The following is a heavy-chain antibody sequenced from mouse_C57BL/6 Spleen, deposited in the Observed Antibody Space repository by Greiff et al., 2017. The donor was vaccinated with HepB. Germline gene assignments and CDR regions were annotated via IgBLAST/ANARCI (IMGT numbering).Heavy chain of an antibody. CDR1: GYAFSSSW. Sequence: VQGVESGPELVKPGASVKISCKASGYAFSSSWMNWVKQRPGKGLEWIGRIYPGDGDTNYNGKFKGKATLTADKSSSTAYMQLSSLTSEDSAVYFCARSRYYGSSPFDYWGQGTTLTVSS. D-gene: IGHD1-1*01. J-gene: IGHJ2*01. V-gene: IGHV1-82*01. CDR3: ARSRYYGSSPFDY. CDR2: IYPGDGDT.